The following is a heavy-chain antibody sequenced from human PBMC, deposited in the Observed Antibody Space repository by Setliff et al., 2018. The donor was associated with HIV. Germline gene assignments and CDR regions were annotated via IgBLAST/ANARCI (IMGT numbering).Heavy chain of an antibody. CDR3: ARGFCSGGSCYYFPPLDC. V-gene: IGHV3-20*04. D-gene: IGHD2-15*01. J-gene: IGHJ4*02. CDR2: INWNGGSI. CDR1: GFTFHDYG. Sequence: PGGSLRLSCAASGFTFHDYGMSWVRQAPGKELEWVSGINWNGGSIGYADSVKGRFAISRDNGKNSLYLQMNSLRVEDTALYYCARGFCSGGSCYYFPPLDCWGQGTLVTVSS.